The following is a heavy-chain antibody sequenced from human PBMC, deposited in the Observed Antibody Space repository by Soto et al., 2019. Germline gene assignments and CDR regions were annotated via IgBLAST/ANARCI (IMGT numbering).Heavy chain of an antibody. CDR3: ARHLQGLHYMHV. Sequence: PSDTLSLTCTVSGGSISSSSYYWGWIRQPPGKGLEWIGSIYYSGSTYYNPSLKSRVTISVDTSKNQFSLKLSSVTAADTAVYYCARHLQGLHYMHVWGQVTTVT. CDR2: IYYSGST. J-gene: IGHJ6*02. CDR1: GGSISSSSYY. V-gene: IGHV4-39*01.